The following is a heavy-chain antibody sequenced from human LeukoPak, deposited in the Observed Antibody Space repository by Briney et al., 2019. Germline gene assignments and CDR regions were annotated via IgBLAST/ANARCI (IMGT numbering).Heavy chain of an antibody. D-gene: IGHD2-15*01. Sequence: GGSLRLSCAASGFTFSSYWMSWVRQAPGKGLEWVAKIKQDGSEKYYVDSVKGRFTISRDNAKNSLYLQMNSLRAEDTAVYYCAREYCSGGSCFPGGYWGQGTLVTVSS. CDR2: IKQDGSEK. J-gene: IGHJ4*02. CDR1: GFTFSSYW. CDR3: AREYCSGGSCFPGGY. V-gene: IGHV3-7*01.